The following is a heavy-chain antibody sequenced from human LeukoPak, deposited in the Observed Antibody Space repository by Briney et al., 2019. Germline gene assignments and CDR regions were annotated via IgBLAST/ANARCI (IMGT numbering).Heavy chain of an antibody. D-gene: IGHD1-26*01. CDR1: GFTFSDYY. CDR3: ARDHEWELLPTDY. V-gene: IGHV3-11*04. CDR2: ISSSGSTI. J-gene: IGHJ4*02. Sequence: TGGSLRLSCAASGFTFSDYYMSWIRQAPGKGLEWVSYISSSGSTIYYADSVKGRFTISRDNAKNSLYLQMNSLRAEDTAVYYCARDHEWELLPTDYWGQGTLVTVSS.